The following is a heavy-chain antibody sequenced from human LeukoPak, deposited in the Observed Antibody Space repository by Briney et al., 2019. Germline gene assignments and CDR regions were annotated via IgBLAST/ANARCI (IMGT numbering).Heavy chain of an antibody. CDR1: GGFIISYY. D-gene: IGHD6-13*01. J-gene: IGHJ4*02. Sequence: PSETLSLTCTVSGGFIISYYWSWIRQPPARGLAWIGYIYYSGSTNYNPSLKSRVTISVDTSKNQFSLKLSSVTAADTAVYYCARDQGSSWFDYWGQGTLVTVSS. CDR3: ARDQGSSWFDY. CDR2: IYYSGST. V-gene: IGHV4-59*01.